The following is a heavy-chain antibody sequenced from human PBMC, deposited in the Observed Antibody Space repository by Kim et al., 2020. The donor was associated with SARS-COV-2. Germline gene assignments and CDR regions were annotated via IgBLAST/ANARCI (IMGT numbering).Heavy chain of an antibody. D-gene: IGHD1-26*01. CDR3: AKAANSTSGLDY. V-gene: IGHV7-4-1*02. CDR1: GYTFTSYA. CDR2: INTFTGKA. Sequence: ASVKVSCKASGYTFTSYAVNWVRQAPGHGLEGMGWINTFTGKAAYAQDFTGRVVFSLDTSVNTAYLKINTLKTEDTGVYYCAKAANSTSGLDYLGLGDL. J-gene: IGHJ4*02.